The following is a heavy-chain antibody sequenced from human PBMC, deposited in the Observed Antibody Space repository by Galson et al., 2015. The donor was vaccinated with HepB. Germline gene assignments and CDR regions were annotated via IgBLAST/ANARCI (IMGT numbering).Heavy chain of an antibody. V-gene: IGHV2-5*01. CDR1: GFSLSASGVG. CDR3: AHSPGNYDFWSGYHTYYFDY. CDR2: IYWNDDK. D-gene: IGHD3-3*01. Sequence: PALVKPTQTLTLTCTFSGFSLSASGVGVGWIRQPPGKALEWLALIYWNDDKDYSPSLKSRLTITKDTSKNQVVLTMPNMDSVDTATYYCAHSPGNYDFWSGYHTYYFDYWGQGTLVTVSS. J-gene: IGHJ4*02.